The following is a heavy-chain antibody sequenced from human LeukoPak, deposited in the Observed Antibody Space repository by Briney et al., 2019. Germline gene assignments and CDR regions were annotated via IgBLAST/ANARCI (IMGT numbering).Heavy chain of an antibody. CDR2: ISYDGSNK. Sequence: GGSLRLSCAASGFTFSSYAMHWVRQAPGKGLEWVAVISYDGSNKYYADSVKGRFTISRDNSENTLHLQMNSLRAEDTAVYYCARGDGQGIAAAGLFDYWGQGTLVTVSS. CDR3: ARGDGQGIAAAGLFDY. J-gene: IGHJ4*02. D-gene: IGHD6-13*01. CDR1: GFTFSSYA. V-gene: IGHV3-30*04.